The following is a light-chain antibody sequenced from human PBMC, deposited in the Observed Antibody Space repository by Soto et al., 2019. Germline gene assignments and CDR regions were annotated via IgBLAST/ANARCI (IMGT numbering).Light chain of an antibody. CDR1: QSVSSY. CDR3: QQRSNWPPIT. CDR2: DAS. V-gene: IGKV3-11*01. Sequence: EIVLTQSPVTLSLSPGERAILSCRASQSVSSYLAWYHQKPGQAPRLLIYDASNRATGIPARFSGSGSGTDFTLTIDNLEPEDFAIYYCQQRSNWPPITFGQGTRLEIK. J-gene: IGKJ5*01.